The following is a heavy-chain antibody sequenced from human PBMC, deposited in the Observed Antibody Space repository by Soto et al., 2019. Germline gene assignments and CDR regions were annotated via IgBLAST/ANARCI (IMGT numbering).Heavy chain of an antibody. D-gene: IGHD3-10*01. CDR3: AFSCIEMTGTMGTSDI. J-gene: IGHJ3*02. V-gene: IGHV5-10-1*01. CDR2: IDPSDSYA. CDR1: GYSFTSYW. Sequence: GEYRKISCKGSGYSFTSYWINWVRQMPGKGLEWMGRIDPSDSYANYSPSFQGHVTISADKSISTAYLQWSSLKASDTAMYYCAFSCIEMTGTMGTSDIWCQGIIVTVSS.